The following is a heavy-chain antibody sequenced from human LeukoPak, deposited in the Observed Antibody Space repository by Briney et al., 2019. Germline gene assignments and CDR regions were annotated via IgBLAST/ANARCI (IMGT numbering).Heavy chain of an antibody. CDR1: GYTFTGYY. CDR2: INPNSGDT. V-gene: IGHV1-2*02. CDR3: ARGKHFDSDGYYEAFYFDY. D-gene: IGHD3-22*01. J-gene: IGHJ4*02. Sequence: ASVKVSCKASGYTFTGYYMHWVRQAPGQGLEWMGWINPNSGDTNYAQKFQGRVTMTRDTSISTAYMELSRLRSDDTALYYCARGKHFDSDGYYEAFYFDYWGQGTLVTVSS.